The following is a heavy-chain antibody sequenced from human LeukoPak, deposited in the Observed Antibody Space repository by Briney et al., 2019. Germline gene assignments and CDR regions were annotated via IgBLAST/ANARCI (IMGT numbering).Heavy chain of an antibody. CDR2: IWSDGSNK. CDR3: SKDRYVTTIHLDY. J-gene: IGHJ4*02. Sequence: LPGGSLRLSCAASGFDFNNYAMHWVRQAPGKGLEWLAVIWSDGSNKYYADSVKGRFTITRDNSKNTLYLQMASLRAEDTAVYYCSKDRYVTTIHLDYWGQGNLVTVSA. D-gene: IGHD4-11*01. V-gene: IGHV3-33*06. CDR1: GFDFNNYA.